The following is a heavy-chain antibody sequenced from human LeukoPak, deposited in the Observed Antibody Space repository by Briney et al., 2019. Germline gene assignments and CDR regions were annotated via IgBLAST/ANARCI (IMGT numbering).Heavy chain of an antibody. CDR1: GYTFTSYG. CDR3: ASSPPHYDSSGYYRRNYYYYYMDV. J-gene: IGHJ6*03. V-gene: IGHV1-18*01. Sequence: ASVKVSCKASGYTFTSYGISWVRQAPGQGLEWMGWISAYNGNTNYAQKLQGRVTMTTDTSTSTAYMELRSLRSEDTAVYYCASSPPHYDSSGYYRRNYYYYYMDVWGKGTTVTVSS. D-gene: IGHD3-22*01. CDR2: ISAYNGNT.